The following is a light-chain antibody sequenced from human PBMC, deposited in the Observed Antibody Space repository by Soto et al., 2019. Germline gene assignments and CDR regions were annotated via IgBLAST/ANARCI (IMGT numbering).Light chain of an antibody. CDR3: QQCNNWPPWT. V-gene: IGKV3-15*01. J-gene: IGKJ1*01. Sequence: EIVMTQSPATLSVSPGERATRCCRASQSVSSNLAWYQQKPGQAPRLLIYGASARATGIPARFSGSGSGTEFTLTISSLRSEDVAVYYCQQCNNWPPWTFGQGTKVDIK. CDR2: GAS. CDR1: QSVSSN.